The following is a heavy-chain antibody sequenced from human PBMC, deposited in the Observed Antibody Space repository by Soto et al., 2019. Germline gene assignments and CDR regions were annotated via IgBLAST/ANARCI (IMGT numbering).Heavy chain of an antibody. Sequence: EVQLVESGGGLVQPGRSLRLSCAASGFTFDDYAMHWVRQAPGKGLEWVSGISWNSGSIGYADSVKGRFTISRDNAKNSLYLQMNSLRAEATALYYCAKDLRSSIAAASFDYWGQGTLVTVSS. CDR3: AKDLRSSIAAASFDY. J-gene: IGHJ4*02. CDR2: ISWNSGSI. CDR1: GFTFDDYA. D-gene: IGHD6-13*01. V-gene: IGHV3-9*01.